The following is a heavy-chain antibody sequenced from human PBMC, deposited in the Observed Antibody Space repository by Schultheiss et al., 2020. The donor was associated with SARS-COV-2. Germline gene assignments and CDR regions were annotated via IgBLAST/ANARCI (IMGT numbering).Heavy chain of an antibody. CDR3: ARRLRITMVRGVEEGFDY. Sequence: GGSLRLSCAASGYTFTSYAMHWVRQAPGQRLEWMGWINAGNGNTKYSQKFQGRVTITRDTSASTAYMELSSLRSEDTAVYYCARRLRITMVRGVEEGFDYWGQGTLVTGSS. CDR1: GYTFTSYA. J-gene: IGHJ4*02. V-gene: IGHV1-3*01. CDR2: INAGNGNT. D-gene: IGHD3-10*01.